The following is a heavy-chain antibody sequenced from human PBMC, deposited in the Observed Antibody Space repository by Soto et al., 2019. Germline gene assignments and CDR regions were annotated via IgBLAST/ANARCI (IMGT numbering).Heavy chain of an antibody. V-gene: IGHV4-4*02. CDR2: ISHSGST. Sequence: PSETLSLTCAVSGDSINSSHWWNWVRQPPGKGLEWIGQISHSGSTNYNPSLTSRVTISVDKSKNHFSLKVTSVTAADTAVYYCAARHFRGAPPSDTRFGYWRQGTLVAVSS. CDR1: GDSINSSHW. CDR3: AARHFRGAPPSDTRFGY. D-gene: IGHD3-3*02. J-gene: IGHJ4*02.